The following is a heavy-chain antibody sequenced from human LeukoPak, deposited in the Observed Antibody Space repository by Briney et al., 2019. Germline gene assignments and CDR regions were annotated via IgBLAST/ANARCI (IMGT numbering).Heavy chain of an antibody. Sequence: ASVKVSCKASGYTFTSYDINWVRQATGQGLEWMGWMNPNSGNTGYAQKFQGRVTMTRNTSISTAYMELSSLRSEDTAVYYCAVRYSSSWYAFDYYGMDVWGQGTTVTVSS. J-gene: IGHJ6*02. CDR3: AVRYSSSWYAFDYYGMDV. D-gene: IGHD6-13*01. V-gene: IGHV1-8*01. CDR1: GYTFTSYD. CDR2: MNPNSGNT.